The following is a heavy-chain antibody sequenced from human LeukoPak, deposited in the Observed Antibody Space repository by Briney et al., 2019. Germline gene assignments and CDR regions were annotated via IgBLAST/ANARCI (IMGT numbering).Heavy chain of an antibody. V-gene: IGHV3-23*01. CDR3: ARGRGGDYVPSRFDY. J-gene: IGHJ4*02. CDR1: GFAFSGFA. Sequence: GGSLRLSCSASGFAFSGFAMGWVRQAPGKGLEWVSSISGSGGNTYYADSVEGRFTVSRDNSKNTLYLQMNSLRAEDTALYYCARGRGGDYVPSRFDYWGQGNLVTVSS. D-gene: IGHD4-17*01. CDR2: ISGSGGNT.